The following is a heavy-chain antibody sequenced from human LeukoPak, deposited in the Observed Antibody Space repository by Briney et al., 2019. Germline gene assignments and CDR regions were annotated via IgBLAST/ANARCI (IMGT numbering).Heavy chain of an antibody. J-gene: IGHJ6*02. CDR1: GGTFSSYA. Sequence: VASVKVSCKASGGTFSSYAISWVRQAPGQGLEWMGGIIPIFGTANYAQKFQGRVTITADESTSTAYMELSSLRSEDTAVYYCASGLWEARPPFYYYYGMDVWGQGTTVTVSS. CDR3: ASGLWEARPPFYYYYGMDV. V-gene: IGHV1-69*13. D-gene: IGHD1-26*01. CDR2: IIPIFGTA.